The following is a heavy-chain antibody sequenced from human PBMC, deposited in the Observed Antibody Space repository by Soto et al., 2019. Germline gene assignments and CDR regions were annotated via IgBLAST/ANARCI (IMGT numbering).Heavy chain of an antibody. J-gene: IGHJ3*02. CDR1: GGSISSGDYY. CDR2: IYYSGST. CDR3: ARSDLFLTAAGTLDI. Sequence: PSETLSLTCTVSGGSISSGDYYWSWIRQPPGKGLEWIGYIYYSGSTYYNPSLKSRVTISVDTSKNQFSLKLSSVTAADTAVYYCARSDLFLTAAGTLDIWAKGQWSPSPQ. D-gene: IGHD6-13*01. V-gene: IGHV4-30-4*01.